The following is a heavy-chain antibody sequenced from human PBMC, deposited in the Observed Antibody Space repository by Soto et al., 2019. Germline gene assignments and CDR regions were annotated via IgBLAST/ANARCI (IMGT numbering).Heavy chain of an antibody. CDR2: ISSSSSPI. CDR3: ARNSDASGSSDY. V-gene: IGHV3-48*01. D-gene: IGHD1-26*01. Sequence: GGSLRLSCAASGFTFSSYSMNWVRQAPGKGLEWVSYISSSSSPIHYADSVKVRFTISRDNGKNSLYLQMNSLRREDTAVYYCARNSDASGSSDYWGQGTLVTVSS. CDR1: GFTFSSYS. J-gene: IGHJ4*02.